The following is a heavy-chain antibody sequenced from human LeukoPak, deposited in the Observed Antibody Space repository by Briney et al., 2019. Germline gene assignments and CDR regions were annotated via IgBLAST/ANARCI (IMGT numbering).Heavy chain of an antibody. CDR2: IYPGDSDT. D-gene: IGHD6-13*01. CDR1: GYSFNSYW. CDR3: ARFAAAAGTRRGMDV. J-gene: IGHJ6*02. V-gene: IGHV5-51*01. Sequence: GESLKISCKGFGYSFNSYWIGWVRQMPGKGLEWMGIIYPGDSDTRNSPSFQGQVTISADKSISTAYLQWSSLKASDTAMYYCARFAAAAGTRRGMDVWGQGTTVTVSS.